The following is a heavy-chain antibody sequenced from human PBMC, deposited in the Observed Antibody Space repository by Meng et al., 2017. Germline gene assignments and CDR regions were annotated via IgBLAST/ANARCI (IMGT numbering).Heavy chain of an antibody. CDR3: AREGAAGPAEYFQH. D-gene: IGHD6-13*01. CDR1: GFTFSSYG. V-gene: IGHV3-33*01. J-gene: IGHJ1*01. CDR2: IWYDGSNK. Sequence: QVQLGGSWGGVVQPGRALGLSCEAAGFTFSSYGMPWVRQAPGKGLEWVAVIWYDGSNKYYADSVKGQFTISRDNSKNTLYLQMNSLRAEDTAVYYCAREGAAGPAEYFQHWGQGTLVTVSS.